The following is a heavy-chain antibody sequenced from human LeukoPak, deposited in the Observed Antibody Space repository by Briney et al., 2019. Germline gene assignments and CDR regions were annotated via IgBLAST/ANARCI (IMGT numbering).Heavy chain of an antibody. CDR3: ASVLSGIAVAGSFDP. J-gene: IGHJ5*02. V-gene: IGHV1-69*04. CDR1: GGTFSSYA. CDR2: IIPILGIA. D-gene: IGHD6-19*01. Sequence: ASVKVSCKASGGTFSSYAISWVRQAPGQGLEWMGRIIPILGIANYAQKFQGRVTITADKSTSTAYMELSSLRSEDSAVYYCASVLSGIAVAGSFDPWGQGTLVTVSS.